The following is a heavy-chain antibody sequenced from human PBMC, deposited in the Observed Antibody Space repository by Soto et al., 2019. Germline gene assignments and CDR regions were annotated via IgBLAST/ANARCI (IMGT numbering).Heavy chain of an antibody. Sequence: PSETLSLTCTFSRGSISSSSHYWGWIRQPPGKGLEWIGSVYYRGTTYYSPSLKSRLTISVDTSKNQFSLTLSSVTAADTAVYYCARLSRIPDDAFDIWGQGTMVTVS. CDR3: ARLSRIPDDAFDI. CDR2: VYYRGTT. V-gene: IGHV4-39*01. CDR1: RGSISSSSHY. J-gene: IGHJ3*02.